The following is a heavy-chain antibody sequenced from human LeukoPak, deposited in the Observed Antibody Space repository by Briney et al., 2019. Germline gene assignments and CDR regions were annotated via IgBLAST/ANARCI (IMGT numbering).Heavy chain of an antibody. Sequence: ASVKVSCKASGYTFTGYYMHWVRQAPGQGLEWMGWMNPNSGGTNYAQKFQGRVTMTRDTSISTAYMELSRLRSDDTAVYYCARDQYCSGGSCPNYFDYWGQGTLVTVSS. CDR1: GYTFTGYY. J-gene: IGHJ4*02. V-gene: IGHV1-2*02. CDR3: ARDQYCSGGSCPNYFDY. CDR2: MNPNSGGT. D-gene: IGHD2-15*01.